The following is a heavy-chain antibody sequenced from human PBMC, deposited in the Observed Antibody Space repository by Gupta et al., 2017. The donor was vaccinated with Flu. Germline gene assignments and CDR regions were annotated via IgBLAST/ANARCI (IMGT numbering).Heavy chain of an antibody. J-gene: IGHJ6*02. CDR2: IWYDGTTQ. CDR1: GFTFNIFG. CDR3: ARAGYCSRNTCSNYNGMDV. V-gene: IGHV3-33*01. D-gene: IGHD2-2*01. Sequence: QVQLVESGGGVVQPGRSLRLSCAASGFTFNIFGMDWVRQAPGKGRGWVAAIWYDGTTQYYADSVKGRFIISRDNSQNTLYLQMNSLRVEDTGIYFCARAGYCSRNTCSNYNGMDVWGQGTTVTVSS.